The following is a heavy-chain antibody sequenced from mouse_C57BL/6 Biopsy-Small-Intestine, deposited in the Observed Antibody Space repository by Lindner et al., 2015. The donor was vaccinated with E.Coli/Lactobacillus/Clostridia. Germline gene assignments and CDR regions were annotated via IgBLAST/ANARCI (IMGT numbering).Heavy chain of an antibody. D-gene: IGHD1-1*01. CDR1: GYSITSDY. J-gene: IGHJ1*03. Sequence: VQLQESGPGLAKPSQTLSLTCSVTGYSITSDYWNWIRKFPGNKLEYMGYISYSGSTYYNPSLKRRISITRDTSKNQYYLQLNSVTTEDTATYYCARYSRYGSSPLYWYFDVWGTGTTVTVSS. CDR3: ARYSRYGSSPLYWYFDV. V-gene: IGHV3-8*01. CDR2: ISYSGST.